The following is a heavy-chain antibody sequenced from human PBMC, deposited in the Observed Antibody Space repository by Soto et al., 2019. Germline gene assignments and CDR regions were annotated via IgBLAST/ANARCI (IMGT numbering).Heavy chain of an antibody. J-gene: IGHJ4*02. CDR3: ARDPGYSYGYN. CDR1: GYTFTNYY. Sequence: ASVKVSCKASGYTFTNYYMHWVRQAPGQGLEWMGIIDPSGGGTSYAQKFQGRVTITRDTSASTAYMELSSLRSEDTAVYYCARDPGYSYGYNWGQGTLVTVSS. CDR2: IDPSGGGT. V-gene: IGHV1-46*01. D-gene: IGHD5-18*01.